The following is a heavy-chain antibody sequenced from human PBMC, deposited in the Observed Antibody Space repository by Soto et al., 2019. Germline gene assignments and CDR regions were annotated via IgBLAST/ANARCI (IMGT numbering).Heavy chain of an antibody. CDR1: GFTFSSYG. CDR2: IWYDGSNK. D-gene: IGHD4-4*01. CDR3: ASQYSNCVAFDI. Sequence: QVQLVESGGGVVQPGRSLRLSCAASGFTFSSYGMHWVRQAPGKGLEWVAVIWYDGSNKYYADSVKGRFTISRDNSKNTLYQKMNSLRAEDTAVYYGASQYSNCVAFDIGGKGTMVPVSS. J-gene: IGHJ3*02. V-gene: IGHV3-33*01.